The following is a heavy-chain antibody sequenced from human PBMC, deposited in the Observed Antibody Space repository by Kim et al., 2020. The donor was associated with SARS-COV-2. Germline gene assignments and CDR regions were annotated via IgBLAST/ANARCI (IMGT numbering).Heavy chain of an antibody. D-gene: IGHD6-6*01. CDR2: IYHSGST. J-gene: IGHJ4*02. CDR3: ARVSSIAAHY. V-gene: IGHV4-38-2*02. CDR1: GYSISSGYY. Sequence: SETLSLTCTVSGYSISSGYYWGWIRQPPGKGLEWIGSIYHSGSTYYNPSLKSRVTISVDTSKNQFSLKLSSVTAADTAVYYCARVSSIAAHYWGQGTLVTVSS.